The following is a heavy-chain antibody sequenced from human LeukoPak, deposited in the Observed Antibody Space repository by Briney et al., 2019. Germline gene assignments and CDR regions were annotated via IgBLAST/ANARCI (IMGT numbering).Heavy chain of an antibody. Sequence: GGSLRLSCAASGITFSSSDMHWVHHITGKGLEWVAAIGKAYDTYYAGSVKGRFTISRDNSKNTLYLQMNSLRAEDTALYYCVRDDDRPDNGLDYWGQGTLVTVSS. V-gene: IGHV3-13*01. CDR2: IGKAYDT. CDR1: GITFSSSD. CDR3: VRDDDRPDNGLDY. J-gene: IGHJ4*02. D-gene: IGHD3-22*01.